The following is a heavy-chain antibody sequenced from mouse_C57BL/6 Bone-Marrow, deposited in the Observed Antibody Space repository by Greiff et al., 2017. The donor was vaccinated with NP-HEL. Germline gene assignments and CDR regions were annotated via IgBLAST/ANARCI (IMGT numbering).Heavy chain of an antibody. CDR2: INPNYGTT. CDR1: GYSFTDYN. J-gene: IGHJ1*03. D-gene: IGHD1-1*01. CDR3: AREGGSSYYWYFDV. V-gene: IGHV1-39*01. Sequence: EVKLVESGPELVKPGASVKISCKASGYSFTDYNMNWVKQSNGKSLEWIGVINPNYGTTSYNQKFKGKATLTVDQSSSTAYMQLNSLTSEDSAVYYCAREGGSSYYWYFDVWGTGTTVTVSS.